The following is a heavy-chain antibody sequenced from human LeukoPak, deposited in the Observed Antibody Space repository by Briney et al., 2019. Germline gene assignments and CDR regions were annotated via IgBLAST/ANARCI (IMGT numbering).Heavy chain of an antibody. Sequence: PGQSLRLSCAASGFTFSSYWTHWVRQAPGKGLVWVSRINSDGSSTNYADSVKGRFTISRDNANNTLYLQLNSLRAEDTAVYYCARVPGYYGSGSFDYWGQGTLVTVSS. CDR2: INSDGSST. D-gene: IGHD3-10*01. J-gene: IGHJ4*02. CDR1: GFTFSSYW. V-gene: IGHV3-74*01. CDR3: ARVPGYYGSGSFDY.